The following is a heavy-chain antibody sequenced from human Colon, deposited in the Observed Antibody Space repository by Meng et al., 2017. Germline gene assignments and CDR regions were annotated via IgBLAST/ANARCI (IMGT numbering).Heavy chain of an antibody. V-gene: IGHV4-61*02. CDR2: IYSSGNT. D-gene: IGHD2-2*01. CDR3: ARNYVLPAVIGYFDL. Sequence: QVQLQESGPGLVKPSETPSLTCTVAGGSIRRGTYYWSWIRQPAGKGLEWIGRIYSSGNTNYNPSLKSRVTMSVDTSKNQFSLKLSSVTAADTAVYYCARNYVLPAVIGYFDLWGRGTLVTVSS. J-gene: IGHJ2*01. CDR1: GGSIRRGTYY.